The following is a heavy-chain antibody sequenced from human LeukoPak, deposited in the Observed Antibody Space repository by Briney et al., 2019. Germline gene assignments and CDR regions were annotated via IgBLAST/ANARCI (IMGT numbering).Heavy chain of an antibody. CDR1: GFTFSRYA. CDR3: AKKGELGNYFDY. Sequence: GGSLRLSCAASGFTFSRYAMSWVRQAPGKGLEWVSAISGSGDNTYYADSVKGRFTISRDNSKNTLYLQMNSLRAEDTAVYYCAKKGELGNYFDYWGQGTLVTVSS. CDR2: ISGSGDNT. J-gene: IGHJ4*02. V-gene: IGHV3-23*01. D-gene: IGHD7-27*01.